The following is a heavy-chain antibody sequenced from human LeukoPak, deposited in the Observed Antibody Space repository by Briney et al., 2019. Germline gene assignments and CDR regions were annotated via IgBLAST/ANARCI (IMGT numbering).Heavy chain of an antibody. J-gene: IGHJ5*02. CDR2: INPNSGGT. CDR3: ARGSFVVVVAAKAAGWFDP. V-gene: IGHV1-2*02. D-gene: IGHD2-15*01. CDR1: GYTFTGYY. Sequence: ASVKVSCKASGYTFTGYYMHWARQAPGQGLEWMGWINPNSGGTNYAQKFQGRVTMTRDTSISTAYMELSRLRSDDTAVYYCARGSFVVVVAAKAAGWFDPWGQGTLVTVSS.